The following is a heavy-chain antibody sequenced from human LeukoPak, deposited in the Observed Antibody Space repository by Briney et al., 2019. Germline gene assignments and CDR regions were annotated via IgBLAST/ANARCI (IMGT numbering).Heavy chain of an antibody. CDR2: IKQDGSEK. J-gene: IGHJ4*02. V-gene: IGHV3-7*01. CDR3: AREGAYYYDSSGYDY. D-gene: IGHD3-22*01. Sequence: GGSLRLSCAASGFTFSSYWMSWVRQAPGKGLEWMANIKQDGSEKYYVDSVKGRFTISRDNAKNSLYLQMNSLRAEDTAVYYCAREGAYYYDSSGYDYWGQGTLVTVSS. CDR1: GFTFSSYW.